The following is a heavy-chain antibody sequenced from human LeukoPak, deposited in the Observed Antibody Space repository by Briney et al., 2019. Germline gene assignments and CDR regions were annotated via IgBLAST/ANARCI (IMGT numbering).Heavy chain of an antibody. CDR1: GFTFSSYA. CDR3: AKVYYDSSGYYDLWYFDY. D-gene: IGHD3-22*01. CDR2: ISGSGGST. Sequence: GGSLRLSCAASGFTFSSYAMSWVRQAPGKGLEWVSGISGSGGSTYYADSVKGRFTISRDNSKNTLYLQMNSLRAEDTAVYYCAKVYYDSSGYYDLWYFDYWGQGTLVTVSS. V-gene: IGHV3-23*01. J-gene: IGHJ4*02.